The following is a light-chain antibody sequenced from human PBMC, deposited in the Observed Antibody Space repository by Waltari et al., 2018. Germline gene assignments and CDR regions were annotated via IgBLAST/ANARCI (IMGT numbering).Light chain of an antibody. Sequence: DLQMTQSPSTLSASVGDRVTITCRASQSISSWLAWYQQKPGKAPKLLIYKASSLESGVPSRFSGSGSGTAFTLTISSLQPDDFATYYCQQYNGYSWTFGQGTKVEIK. CDR1: QSISSW. CDR2: KAS. CDR3: QQYNGYSWT. J-gene: IGKJ1*01. V-gene: IGKV1-5*03.